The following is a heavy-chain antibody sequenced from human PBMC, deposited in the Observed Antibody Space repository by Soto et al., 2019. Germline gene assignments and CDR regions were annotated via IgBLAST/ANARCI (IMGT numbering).Heavy chain of an antibody. V-gene: IGHV1-18*01. Sequence: QVQLVQSGAEVKKPGASVKVSCKASGYTFTSYGISWVRQAPGQGLEWMGWISAYNGNTNYAQKLQGRVTTTTDTSPNTAHMELRSLRSDDTAVYYCARDGTFVWGSYRYTDAFDIWGQGTMVTVSS. CDR3: ARDGTFVWGSYRYTDAFDI. CDR2: ISAYNGNT. J-gene: IGHJ3*02. D-gene: IGHD3-16*02. CDR1: GYTFTSYG.